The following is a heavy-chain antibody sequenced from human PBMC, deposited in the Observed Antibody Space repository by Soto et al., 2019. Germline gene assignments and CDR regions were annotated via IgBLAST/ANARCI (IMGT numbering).Heavy chain of an antibody. CDR3: ARTAAAGKYYYGVDV. D-gene: IGHD6-13*01. CDR2: IYPGDSDT. CDR1: GNSFTNYW. J-gene: IGHJ6*02. V-gene: IGHV5-51*01. Sequence: GESLKISCKDSGNSFTNYWIGWVRQMPGKGLEWMGIIYPGDSDTRYSPSFQGQVTISADKSISTAYLQWSSLKASDTAMYYCARTAAAGKYYYGVDVWGQGTTVTVSS.